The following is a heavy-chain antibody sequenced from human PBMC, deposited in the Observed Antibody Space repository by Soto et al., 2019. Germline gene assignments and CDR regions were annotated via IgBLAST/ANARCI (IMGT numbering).Heavy chain of an antibody. V-gene: IGHV3-33*06. CDR1: GFTFSSYG. CDR3: AKGSATSRPYYFDY. J-gene: IGHJ4*02. Sequence: GGSLRLSCAASGFTFSSYGMHWVRQAPGKGLEWVAVIWDAGSNTYYADSVKGRFTISRDNSKNTLFLQMNSPRADDTALYYCAKGSATSRPYYFDYWGQGTLVTVSS. CDR2: IWDAGSNT.